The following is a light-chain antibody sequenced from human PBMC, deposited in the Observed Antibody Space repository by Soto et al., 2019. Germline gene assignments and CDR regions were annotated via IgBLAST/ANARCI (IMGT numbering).Light chain of an antibody. CDR3: QQYNNWPPGRT. CDR2: DAS. CDR1: ESVSSN. V-gene: IGKV3-15*01. Sequence: EIMITQSPVTLSLSPGERATLSCRASESVSSNLAWYQQKPGQAPRLLIYDASTRATGIPARFRGSGSGTEFTLTISSLQSEDFAVYYCQQYNNWPPGRTFGQGTKVEIK. J-gene: IGKJ1*01.